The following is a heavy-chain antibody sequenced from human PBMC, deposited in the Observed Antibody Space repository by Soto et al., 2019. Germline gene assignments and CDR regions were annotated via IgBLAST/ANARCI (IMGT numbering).Heavy chain of an antibody. CDR2: IIPIFGTA. V-gene: IGHV1-69*13. Sequence: SVKVSCKASGGTFSSYASSWVRQAPGQGLEWMGGIIPIFGTANYAQKFQGRVTITADESTSTAYMELSSLRSEDTAVYYCARDLSLHDGLWGQGTLVTVSS. CDR3: ARDLSLHDGL. J-gene: IGHJ1*01. D-gene: IGHD3-16*01. CDR1: GGTFSSYA.